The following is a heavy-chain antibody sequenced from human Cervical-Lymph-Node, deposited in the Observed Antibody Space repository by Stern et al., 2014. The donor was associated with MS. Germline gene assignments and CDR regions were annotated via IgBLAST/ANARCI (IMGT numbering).Heavy chain of an antibody. CDR1: GFSLSNSG. V-gene: IGHV3-30*03. CDR3: MGVGDAMHV. CDR2: MSFVGGNK. J-gene: IGHJ6*02. Sequence: VQLVQSGGGVVQPGRSLTLSCAASGFSLSNSGMHWVRQAPGKGLEWVAVMSFVGGNKKYGDSVKGRFSISRDMANNTLFLQMNSLRPEDTAVYYCMGVGDAMHVRGQGTTVIVSS.